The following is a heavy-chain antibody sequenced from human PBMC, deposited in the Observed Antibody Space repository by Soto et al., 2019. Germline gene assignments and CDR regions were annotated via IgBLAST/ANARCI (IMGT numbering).Heavy chain of an antibody. CDR1: GYTFTNYA. CDR2: INAGNGNT. Sequence: QVQLVQSGAEVKKPGASVKVSCKASGYTFTNYAMHWVRQAPGQRLEGMGWINAGNGNTKYSQMFQGRVTITRDTSASTVYMELGSLISGDTAVYFCATKYDSWSGYYTWGQGTLVTVSS. V-gene: IGHV1-3*01. CDR3: ATKYDSWSGYYT. D-gene: IGHD3-3*01. J-gene: IGHJ5*02.